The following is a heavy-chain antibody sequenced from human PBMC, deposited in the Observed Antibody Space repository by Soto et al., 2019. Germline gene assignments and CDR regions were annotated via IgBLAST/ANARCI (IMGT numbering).Heavy chain of an antibody. Sequence: EVQLLESGGGLVQPGGSMRLSCAASGFTLNNYGMSWVRQAPGKGLEWVSAISPNGQGIYYADSVKGRFIISKDNSKNTVFLHVYSLTAVGTAVYYCAKDRGYPRDYFHYWGQGTLVTVSS. CDR2: ISPNGQGI. CDR3: AKDRGYPRDYFHY. V-gene: IGHV3-23*01. CDR1: GFTLNNYG. D-gene: IGHD6-13*01. J-gene: IGHJ4*02.